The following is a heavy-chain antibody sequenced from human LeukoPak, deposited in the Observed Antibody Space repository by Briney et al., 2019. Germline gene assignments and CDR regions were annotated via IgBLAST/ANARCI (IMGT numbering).Heavy chain of an antibody. CDR1: GGTFSSYT. Sequence: GASVKVSCKASGGTFSSYTISWVRQAPGQGLEWMGRIIPILGIANYAQKFQGRVTITADKSTSTAYMELSSLRSEDTAVYYCARNYTSCPSYYYYYMDVWGKGTTVTVSS. V-gene: IGHV1-69*02. CDR3: ARNYTSCPSYYYYYMDV. CDR2: IIPILGIA. D-gene: IGHD2-2*01. J-gene: IGHJ6*03.